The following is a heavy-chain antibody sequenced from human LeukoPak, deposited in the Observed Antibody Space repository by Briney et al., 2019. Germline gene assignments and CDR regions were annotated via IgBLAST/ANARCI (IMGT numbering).Heavy chain of an antibody. J-gene: IGHJ4*02. CDR3: ATGLAIQGVFDY. CDR2: IIPIFGTA. Sequence: SVKVSCKASGGTFSSYAISWVRQAPGQGLEWMGGIIPIFGTANYAQKFQGRVTITADESTSTAYMELSSLRSEDTAVYYCATGLAIQGVFDYWGQGTLVTVSS. CDR1: GGTFSSYA. D-gene: IGHD3-10*01. V-gene: IGHV1-69*01.